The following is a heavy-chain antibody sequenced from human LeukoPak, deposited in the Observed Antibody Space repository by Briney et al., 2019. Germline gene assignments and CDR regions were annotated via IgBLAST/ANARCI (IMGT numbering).Heavy chain of an antibody. CDR2: IYYSGST. J-gene: IGHJ4*02. CDR1: GGSISSGDYY. D-gene: IGHD3-22*01. Sequence: SETLSLTCTVSGGSISSGDYYWSWIRQPPGKGLEWIGYIYYSGSTYYNPSLKSRVTISVDTSKNQFSLKLSSVTAADTAVYYCARGVSSVVTRRGLYFDYWGQGTLVTVSS. V-gene: IGHV4-30-4*02. CDR3: ARGVSSVVTRRGLYFDY.